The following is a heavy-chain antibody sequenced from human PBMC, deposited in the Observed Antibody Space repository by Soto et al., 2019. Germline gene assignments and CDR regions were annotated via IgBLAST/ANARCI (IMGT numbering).Heavy chain of an antibody. CDR1: GFAVDDSA. V-gene: IGHV3-9*01. D-gene: IGHD4-17*01. CDR3: AKDMKWGGMTTIHYFDS. J-gene: IGHJ4*01. Sequence: LKISCVTTGFAVDDSAMEWVGQAAGEGLEWVSGISANGDNVDYADSVKGRFTVSRDNAKNSLFLQMNSLRPEDTALYYCAKDMKWGGMTTIHYFDSWG. CDR2: ISANGDNV.